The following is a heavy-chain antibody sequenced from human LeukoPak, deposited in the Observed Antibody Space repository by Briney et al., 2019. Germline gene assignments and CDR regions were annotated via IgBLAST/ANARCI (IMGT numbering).Heavy chain of an antibody. CDR1: GGTFSSYA. CDR3: ARDTHRGSYYFDY. V-gene: IGHV1-69*05. Sequence: SVKVSCKASGGTFSSYAISWVRQAPGQGLEWMGGIIPIFGTANYAQKFQGRVTITTDESTSTAYMELSSLRSEDTAVYYCARDTHRGSYYFDYWGQGTLVTVSS. J-gene: IGHJ4*02. CDR2: IIPIFGTA. D-gene: IGHD1-26*01.